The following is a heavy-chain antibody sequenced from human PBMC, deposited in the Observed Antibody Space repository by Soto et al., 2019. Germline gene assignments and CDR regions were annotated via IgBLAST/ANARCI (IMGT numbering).Heavy chain of an antibody. CDR3: ARENSSGYRFALDY. CDR2: ISAYNGNT. CDR1: GYTFTSYG. D-gene: IGHD3-22*01. V-gene: IGHV1-18*01. Sequence: ASVKVSCRASGYTFTSYGISWVRQAPGQGLEWMGWISAYNGNTNYAQKLQGRVTMTTDTSTSTAYMELRSLRSDDTAVYYCARENSSGYRFALDYWGQGTLVTVSS. J-gene: IGHJ4*02.